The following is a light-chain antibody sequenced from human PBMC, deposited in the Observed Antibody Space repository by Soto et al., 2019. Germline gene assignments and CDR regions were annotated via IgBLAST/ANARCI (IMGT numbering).Light chain of an antibody. J-gene: IGKJ5*01. CDR1: QSVSSSY. V-gene: IGKV3-20*01. Sequence: IVWTQSPGTLSLSPVERTTLSFLASQSVSSSYLAWYQQKPGQAPRLLIYGEYSRATGIPDRFSGSGSGKDFTITIRRMENEDFEVYYCKKYGSSPNHVGNGTQLELK. CDR2: GEY. CDR3: KKYGSSPNH.